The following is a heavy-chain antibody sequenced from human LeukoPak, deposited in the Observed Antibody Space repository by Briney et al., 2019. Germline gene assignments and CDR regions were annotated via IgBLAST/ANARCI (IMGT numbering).Heavy chain of an antibody. Sequence: ETLSLTCTVSGGSISSSSYYWGWIRQPPGKGLEWVSGISGSGNKTYHADSVKGRFTISRDNSKNTLYLQMNSLRAEDTAVYYCARGGSYLSAFDIWGQGTMVTVSS. CDR3: ARGGSYLSAFDI. V-gene: IGHV3-23*01. CDR1: GGSISSSSYY. J-gene: IGHJ3*02. CDR2: ISGSGNKT. D-gene: IGHD1-26*01.